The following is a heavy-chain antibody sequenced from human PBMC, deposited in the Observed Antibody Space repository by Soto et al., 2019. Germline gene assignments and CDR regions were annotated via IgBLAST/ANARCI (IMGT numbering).Heavy chain of an antibody. J-gene: IGHJ6*02. Sequence: GGSLRLSCAASGFTFSSYAMSWVRQAPGKGLEWVSAISGSGGSTYYADSVKGRFTISRDNSKNTLYLQMNSLRAEDTTVYYCAKRTESYSKPDYYGMDVWGQGTTVTVSS. CDR2: ISGSGGST. V-gene: IGHV3-23*01. D-gene: IGHD3-10*01. CDR3: AKRTESYSKPDYYGMDV. CDR1: GFTFSSYA.